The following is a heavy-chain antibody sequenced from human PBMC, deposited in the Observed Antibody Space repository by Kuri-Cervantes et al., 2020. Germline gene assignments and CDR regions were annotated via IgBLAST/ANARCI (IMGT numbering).Heavy chain of an antibody. Sequence: GESLKISCAASGFTFSSYSMNWVRQAPGKGLEWVSYISSSSSTIYYADFVKGRFTISRDNSKNTLYLQMNSLRAEDTAVYYCAKDSYAEVNEISIYYYYGMDVWGQGTTVTVSS. CDR3: AKDSYAEVNEISIYYYYGMDV. CDR1: GFTFSSYS. CDR2: ISSSSSTI. J-gene: IGHJ6*02. D-gene: IGHD4-23*01. V-gene: IGHV3-48*01.